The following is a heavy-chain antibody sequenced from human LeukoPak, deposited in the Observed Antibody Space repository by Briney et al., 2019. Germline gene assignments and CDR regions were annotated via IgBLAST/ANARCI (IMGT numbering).Heavy chain of an antibody. D-gene: IGHD3-10*01. CDR3: ATVPMVRGVISDY. V-gene: IGHV1-18*01. Sequence: ASVKVSCKASGYTFTSFGISWVRQAPGQGLEWMGWINPNSGGTNYAQKFQGRVTMTEDTSTDTAYMELSSLRSEDTAVYYCATVPMVRGVISDYWGQGTLVTVSS. J-gene: IGHJ4*02. CDR1: GYTFTSFG. CDR2: INPNSGGT.